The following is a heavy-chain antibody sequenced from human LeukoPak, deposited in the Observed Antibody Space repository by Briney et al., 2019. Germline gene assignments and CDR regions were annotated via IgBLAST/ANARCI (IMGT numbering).Heavy chain of an antibody. CDR2: ISGSGGST. D-gene: IGHD3-10*01. V-gene: IGHV3-23*01. Sequence: GGSLRLSCAASGFTFSSYAMSWVRQAPGKGLEWVSAISGSGGSTYYADSVKGRFTISRDNSKNTLYLQMNSLRAEDTAVYYCAKVSDYYGSGSYYPNYYYYYGMDVWGQGTTVTVSS. CDR3: AKVSDYYGSGSYYPNYYYYYGMDV. CDR1: GFTFSSYA. J-gene: IGHJ6*02.